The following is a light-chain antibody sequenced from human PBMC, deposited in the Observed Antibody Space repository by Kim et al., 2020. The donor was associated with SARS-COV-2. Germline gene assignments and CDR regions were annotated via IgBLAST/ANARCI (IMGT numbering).Light chain of an antibody. Sequence: ASVGDRVTITCRASQSISSYLNWYQQKPGNAPKLLIYAASSLQSGVPSRFSGSGSGTDFTLSISSLQPEDFATYYCQQSYSTPVTFGPGTKVDIK. J-gene: IGKJ3*01. V-gene: IGKV1-39*01. CDR1: QSISSY. CDR2: AAS. CDR3: QQSYSTPVT.